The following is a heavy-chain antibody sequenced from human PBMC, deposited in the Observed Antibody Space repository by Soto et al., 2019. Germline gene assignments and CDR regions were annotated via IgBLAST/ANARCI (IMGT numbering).Heavy chain of an antibody. CDR3: ARVATTIQNLDY. V-gene: IGHV1-18*01. CDR2: ISAYNGNT. J-gene: IGHJ4*02. CDR1: GYTFTSYG. D-gene: IGHD5-12*01. Sequence: ASVKVSCKASGYTFTSYGISWVRQAPGQGLEWMGWISAYNGNTNYAPQLQGRVTMTTDTSTSTAYMELRSLRSDDTAVYYCARVATTIQNLDYWGQGTLVTVSS.